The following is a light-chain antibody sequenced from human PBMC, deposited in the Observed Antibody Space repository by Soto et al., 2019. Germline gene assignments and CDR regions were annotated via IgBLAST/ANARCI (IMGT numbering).Light chain of an antibody. V-gene: IGKV1-33*01. J-gene: IGKJ3*01. CDR1: QAITNY. CDR3: QQYDNLPIT. Sequence: DIQMTQSPSSLSASVGDRVTITCQASQAITNYLNWYQHKPGKAPKLLIYDASNLETGVPSRFSGSRSGTDFTFNISSLQPEDIATYYCQQYDNLPITFGPGTKVDIK. CDR2: DAS.